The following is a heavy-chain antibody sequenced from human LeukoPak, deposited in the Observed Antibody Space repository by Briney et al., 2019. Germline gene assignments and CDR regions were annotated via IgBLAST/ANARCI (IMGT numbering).Heavy chain of an antibody. V-gene: IGHV4-39*07. D-gene: IGHD1-26*01. CDR2: IFNSGST. Sequence: SETLSLTCTVSGGSISSSNYYWGWIRQPPGKGLEWIGYIFNSGSTYYNPSLKSRVTISVDTSKNQFSLKLSSVTAADTAVYYCARPSGSYAYHAFDIWGQGTMVTVSS. CDR3: ARPSGSYAYHAFDI. J-gene: IGHJ3*02. CDR1: GGSISSSNYY.